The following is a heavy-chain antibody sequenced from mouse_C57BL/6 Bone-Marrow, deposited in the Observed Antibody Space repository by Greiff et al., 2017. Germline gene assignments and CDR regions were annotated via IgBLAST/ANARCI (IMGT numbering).Heavy chain of an antibody. V-gene: IGHV1-74*01. CDR2: IHPSDSDT. CDR1: GYTFTSYW. J-gene: IGHJ1*03. Sequence: QVQLQQPGAELVKPGASVKVSCKASGYTFTSYWMHWVKQRPGQGLEWIGRIHPSDSDTNYNQKFKGKATLTVDKSSSTAYMLLSSLTSEDSAVYYCAIHPCAYWYFDVWGTGTTVTVSS. CDR3: AIHPCAYWYFDV.